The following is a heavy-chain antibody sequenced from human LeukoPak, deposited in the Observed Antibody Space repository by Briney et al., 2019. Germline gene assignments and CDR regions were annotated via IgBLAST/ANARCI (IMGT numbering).Heavy chain of an antibody. V-gene: IGHV4-59*01. D-gene: IGHD1-26*01. CDR3: AKGGATFDP. J-gene: IGHJ5*02. Sequence: PSETLSLTCTVSGGSINSSYYWSWIRQPPGQGLEWIAYIYNRGSTNCNPSLKSRATVSVDTSKNQFSLKLNSVTAADTAVYYCAKGGATFDPWGQGTLVTVSS. CDR1: GGSINSSYY. CDR2: IYNRGST.